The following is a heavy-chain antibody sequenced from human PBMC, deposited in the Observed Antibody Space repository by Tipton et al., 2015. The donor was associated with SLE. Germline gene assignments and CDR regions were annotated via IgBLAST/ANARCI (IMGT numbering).Heavy chain of an antibody. V-gene: IGHV4-39*07. CDR2: IYYSGST. CDR1: GGSISSSSYY. J-gene: IGHJ5*02. D-gene: IGHD6-13*01. CDR3: AATVGYSSSWYARNWFDP. Sequence: LRLSCTVSGGSISSSSYYWGWIRQPPGKGLEWIGSIYYSGSTYYNPSLKSRVTISVDTSKNQFSLKLSSVTAADTAVYYCAATVGYSSSWYARNWFDPWGQGTLVTVSS.